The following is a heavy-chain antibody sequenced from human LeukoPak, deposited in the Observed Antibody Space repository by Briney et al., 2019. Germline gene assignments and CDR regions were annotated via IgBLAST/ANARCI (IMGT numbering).Heavy chain of an antibody. CDR3: ARAFSSPGYCSGGSCYSGMLYYYYGMDV. D-gene: IGHD2-15*01. J-gene: IGHJ6*02. CDR2: INPSGGST. CDR1: GYTLTELS. V-gene: IGHV1-46*01. Sequence: ASVKVSCKVSGYTLTELSMHWVRQAPGQGLEWMGIINPSGGSTSYAQNFQGRVTMTRDTSTSTVYMELSSLRSEDTAVYYCARAFSSPGYCSGGSCYSGMLYYYYGMDVWGQGTTVTVSS.